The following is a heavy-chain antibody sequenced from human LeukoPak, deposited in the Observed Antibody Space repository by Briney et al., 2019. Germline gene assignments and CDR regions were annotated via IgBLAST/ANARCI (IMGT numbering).Heavy chain of an antibody. Sequence: PGGSLRLSCAASGFTVSSNFMNWVRQAPGKGLEWVSVIYSGGTIYYADSVKGRFTISRDSSKNTVYLQMNSLRADDPAVYYCATRGNWGQGTLVTVSS. J-gene: IGHJ4*02. CDR1: GFTVSSNF. CDR3: ATRGN. V-gene: IGHV3-53*01. CDR2: IYSGGTI.